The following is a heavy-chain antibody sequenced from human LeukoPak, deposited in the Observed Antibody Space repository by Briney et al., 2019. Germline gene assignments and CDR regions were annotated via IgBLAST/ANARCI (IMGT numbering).Heavy chain of an antibody. Sequence: GGSLRLSCEPSVFTFNNYALAWVRQSPGKGLEWVSGITGSGGHTYYAHSVKGRFTISRDNSKNTLYLQMYSLRAEDTAVYYCTKDLTDFHYYYTDVWGKGTTVIVSS. V-gene: IGHV3-23*01. CDR1: VFTFNNYA. J-gene: IGHJ6*03. CDR3: TKDLTDFHYYYTDV. CDR2: ITGSGGHT. D-gene: IGHD2-21*02.